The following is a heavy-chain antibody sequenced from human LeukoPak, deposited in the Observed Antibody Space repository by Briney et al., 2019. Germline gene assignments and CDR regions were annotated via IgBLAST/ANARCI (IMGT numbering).Heavy chain of an antibody. Sequence: ASVEVSCKSSGYTFTIYYMHWVRQSPGQGLEWMGIINPSGGSTSYAQKFQGRVTMTRDTSTRTVYMELSSLSSEDTAVYYCARESPREIPFDYWGQGTLVTVSS. CDR3: ARESPREIPFDY. CDR1: GYTFTIYY. CDR2: INPSGGST. V-gene: IGHV1-46*01. J-gene: IGHJ4*02.